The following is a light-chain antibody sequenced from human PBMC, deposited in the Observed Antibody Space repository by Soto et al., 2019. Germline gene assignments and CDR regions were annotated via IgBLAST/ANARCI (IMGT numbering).Light chain of an antibody. CDR3: QQYSSYSWT. CDR2: KAS. J-gene: IGKJ1*01. Sequence: DIQMTQSPSSLSASVGDRVTITCRASQSIGTWLAWYQQKPGKAPKVLIHKASSLESGAPSRFSGSGSGTQFTLTISSLQPGDFATYYCQQYSSYSWTFGQGTKVEI. CDR1: QSIGTW. V-gene: IGKV1-5*03.